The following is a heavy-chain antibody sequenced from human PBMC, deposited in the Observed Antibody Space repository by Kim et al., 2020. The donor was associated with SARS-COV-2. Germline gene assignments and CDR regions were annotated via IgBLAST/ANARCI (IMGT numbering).Heavy chain of an antibody. CDR1: GGTFSSYA. CDR2: IIPIFGTA. V-gene: IGHV1-69*13. CDR3: ASIRVWQLWSNDYYYGMDV. J-gene: IGHJ6*02. D-gene: IGHD5-18*01. Sequence: SVKVSCKASGGTFSSYAISWVRQAPGQGLEWMGWIIPIFGTANYAQKFQGRVTITADESTSTAYMELSSLRSEDTAVYYCASIRVWQLWSNDYYYGMDVWGQGTTFTVSS.